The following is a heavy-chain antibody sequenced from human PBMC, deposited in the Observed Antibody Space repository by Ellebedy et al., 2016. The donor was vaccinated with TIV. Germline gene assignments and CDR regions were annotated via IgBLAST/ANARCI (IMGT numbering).Heavy chain of an antibody. J-gene: IGHJ4*02. Sequence: GESLKISCKGSGYSFASYWIGWVRQMPGKGLEWMGIIYPGDSDTRYSPSFQGQVAISADKSTSTAYRQWISLKASDTAMYYCARPGTTATTGFDYWGQGTLVTVSS. CDR1: GYSFASYW. CDR2: IYPGDSDT. CDR3: ARPGTTATTGFDY. V-gene: IGHV5-51*01. D-gene: IGHD1-1*01.